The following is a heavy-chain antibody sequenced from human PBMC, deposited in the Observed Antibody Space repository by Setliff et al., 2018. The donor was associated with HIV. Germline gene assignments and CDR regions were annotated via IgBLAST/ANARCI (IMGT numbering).Heavy chain of an antibody. CDR2: IWFDGNKK. Sequence: GGSLRLSCAASGFRFRSYGMHWVRQAPGKGLEWVAIIWFDGNKKYDADFVKGRFTISRDNSKNTLYLQMNSLRAEDTAVYYCARAGVVEGYYYYYYMDVWGKGTTVTVSS. CDR1: GFRFRSYG. D-gene: IGHD2-15*01. CDR3: ARAGVVEGYYYYYYMDV. J-gene: IGHJ6*03. V-gene: IGHV3-33*08.